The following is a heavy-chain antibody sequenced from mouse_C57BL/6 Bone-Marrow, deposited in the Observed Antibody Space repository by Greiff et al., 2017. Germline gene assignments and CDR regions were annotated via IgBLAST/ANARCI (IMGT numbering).Heavy chain of an antibody. Sequence: EVKLVESGGGLVQPGGSLKLSCAASGFTFSDYGMAWVRQAPRKGPEWVAFISNLAYSIYYADTVTGRFTISRENAKNTLYLEMSSLRSEDTAMYYCARREGNYEGFAYWGQGTLVTVSA. CDR2: ISNLAYSI. CDR3: ARREGNYEGFAY. V-gene: IGHV5-15*04. J-gene: IGHJ3*01. D-gene: IGHD2-1*01. CDR1: GFTFSDYG.